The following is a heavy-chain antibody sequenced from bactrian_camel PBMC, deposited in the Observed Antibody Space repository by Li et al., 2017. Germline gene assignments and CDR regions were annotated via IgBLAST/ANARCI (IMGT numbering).Heavy chain of an antibody. CDR2: IDSSDST. D-gene: IGHD6*01. CDR1: PSRGYSGDC. CDR3: AARPSGSWYCSMPMLGATDFRF. V-gene: IGHV3S53*01. J-gene: IGHJ6*01. Sequence: HVQLVESGGGSVQAGGSLRLSCAVSPSRGYSGDCMGWFRQAPGKEREGVAVIDSSDSTSYANSVKGRFTISQDKANNALYLQLTGLKPEDTAMYYCAARPSGSWYCSMPMLGATDFRFWGQGTQVTVS.